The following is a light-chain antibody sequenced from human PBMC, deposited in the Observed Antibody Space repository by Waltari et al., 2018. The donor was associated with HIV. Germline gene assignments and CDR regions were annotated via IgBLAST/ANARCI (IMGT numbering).Light chain of an antibody. CDR3: AAWDDSLSGYV. Sequence: VLTQPPSASGTPGQRVTISCSGSSSNIGDNYVYWYQQLPDTAPKLLIYRSNQRPSGVPDRFSGSKSDTSASLAISGLRSDDEADYYCAAWDDSLSGYVFGTGTKVTVL. V-gene: IGLV1-47*01. CDR1: SSNIGDNY. J-gene: IGLJ1*01. CDR2: RSN.